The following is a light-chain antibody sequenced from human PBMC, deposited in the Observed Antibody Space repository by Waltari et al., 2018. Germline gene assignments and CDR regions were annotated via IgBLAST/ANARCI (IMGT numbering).Light chain of an antibody. CDR1: SSDVGRYNY. Sequence: QSALTQPASVSGSPGQSITISCTGTSSDVGRYNYVSWYQQHPGKVPKLLIFDVSNRPSGVSHRFSDSKSDNTASLTISGLQAEDESDYYCCSFTTRSTWVFGGGTKLTVL. CDR3: CSFTTRSTWV. J-gene: IGLJ3*02. CDR2: DVS. V-gene: IGLV2-14*01.